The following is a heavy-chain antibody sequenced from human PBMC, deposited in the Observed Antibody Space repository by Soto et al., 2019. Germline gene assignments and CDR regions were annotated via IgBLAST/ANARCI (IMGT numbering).Heavy chain of an antibody. CDR2: MSISGEKT. V-gene: IGHV3-23*01. J-gene: IGHJ4*02. D-gene: IGHD1-26*01. CDR1: GFTFSHYS. CDR3: TRWDGFADL. Sequence: EVQLLESGGGLVQPGGSLRLSCAASGFTFSHYSMAWVRQTPEKGLEWVSGMSISGEKTFYADFVKGRFTASRDSPKNTVYLQMNTLRAEDTAIYYCTRWDGFADLWGQGTLVTVSS.